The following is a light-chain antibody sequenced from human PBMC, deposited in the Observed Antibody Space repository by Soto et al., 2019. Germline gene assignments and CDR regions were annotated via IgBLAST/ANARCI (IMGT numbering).Light chain of an antibody. V-gene: IGLV1-40*01. J-gene: IGLJ2*01. Sequence: SVLKQPTSVSGAPGQRVTISGTGGSSNIGAGYDVHWEQQIPGTAPKLLIYGNINLLYGVPARFSCSKSGTSASLAITGLQAEDEAAYYGQSYDNSLSGYVLFGGGTKLTVL. CDR3: QSYDNSLSGYVL. CDR1: SSNIGAGYD. CDR2: GNI.